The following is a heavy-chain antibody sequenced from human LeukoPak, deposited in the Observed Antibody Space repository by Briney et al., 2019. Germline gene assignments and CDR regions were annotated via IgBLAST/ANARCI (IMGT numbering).Heavy chain of an antibody. CDR2: IYYSGST. J-gene: IGHJ3*02. CDR1: GVSISSSSYY. V-gene: IGHV4-39*07. D-gene: IGHD6-13*01. CDR3: ARGRDDSSSWYGVPSPFDAFDI. Sequence: SETLSLTCNVSGVSISSSSYYWGWIRQPPGKGLEWIGSIYYSGSTYYNPSLKSRVTISVDTSKNQFSLKLSSVTAADTAVYYCARGRDDSSSWYGVPSPFDAFDIWGQGTMVTVSS.